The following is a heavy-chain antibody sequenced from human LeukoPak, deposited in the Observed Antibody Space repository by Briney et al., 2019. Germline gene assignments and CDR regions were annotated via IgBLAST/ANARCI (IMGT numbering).Heavy chain of an antibody. Sequence: PSETLSLICTVSGGSISSYYWSWIRQPPGKGLEWIGYIYYSGSTNYNPSLKSRVTISVDTSKNQFSLKLSSVTAADTAVYYCARDLYYDSSGFDYWGQGTLVTVSS. CDR3: ARDLYYDSSGFDY. D-gene: IGHD3-22*01. CDR1: GGSISSYY. V-gene: IGHV4-59*01. J-gene: IGHJ4*02. CDR2: IYYSGST.